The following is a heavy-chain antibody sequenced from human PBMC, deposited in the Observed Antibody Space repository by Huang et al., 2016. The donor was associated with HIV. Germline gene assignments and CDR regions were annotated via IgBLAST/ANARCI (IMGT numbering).Heavy chain of an antibody. CDR2: IYWNDDK. CDR3: AHSLPTYTIFGVDRDNWFDP. J-gene: IGHJ5*02. D-gene: IGHD3-3*01. V-gene: IGHV2-5*01. CDR1: GFSLSTSGVG. Sequence: QITLKESGPTLVKPTQTLTLTCTFSGFSLSTSGVGVGWIRQPPGKALEWLELIYWNDDKRYSPSLKSRLTSTKDTSKNQVVLTMTNMDPVDTATYYCAHSLPTYTIFGVDRDNWFDPWGQGTLVTVSS.